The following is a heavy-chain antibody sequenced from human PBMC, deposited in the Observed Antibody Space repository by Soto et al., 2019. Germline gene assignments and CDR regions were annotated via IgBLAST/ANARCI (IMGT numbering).Heavy chain of an antibody. J-gene: IGHJ5*02. V-gene: IGHV3-23*01. CDR3: AKGRSTYYLVPPFDP. D-gene: IGHD3-10*01. CDR2: ISGSGGST. CDR1: GFTFSIYV. Sequence: QLGVSLRLSCAASGFTFSIYVMSWARQAQGKGLEWVSAISGSGGSTYYADSVKGRFTISRDNSKNTLYLQMNSLRAEDTAVYYCAKGRSTYYLVPPFDPWGQGTLVTVSS.